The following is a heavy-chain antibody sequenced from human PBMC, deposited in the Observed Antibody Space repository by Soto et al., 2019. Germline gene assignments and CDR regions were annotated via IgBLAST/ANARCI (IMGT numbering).Heavy chain of an antibody. Sequence: ASVKVSCKASGYSFTSYDINWVRQVTGQGLEWMGWANPKSGNRDYAEKLQGRVTMTRDTATSTAYMELNSLTTDDTAVYYCARDANPGYCSGGSCYLDWFDPWG. CDR3: ARDANPGYCSGGSCYLDWFDP. CDR1: GYSFTSYD. D-gene: IGHD2-15*01. V-gene: IGHV1-8*01. CDR2: ANPKSGNR. J-gene: IGHJ5*02.